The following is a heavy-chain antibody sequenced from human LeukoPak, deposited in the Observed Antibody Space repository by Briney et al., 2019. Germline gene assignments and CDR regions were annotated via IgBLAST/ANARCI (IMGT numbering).Heavy chain of an antibody. CDR2: IYYSGST. Sequence: SETLSLTCTASGGSISSSSYYWGWIRQPPGKGLEWIGSIYYSGSTYYNPSLKSRVTISVDTSKNQFSLKLSSVTAADTAVYYCARLSTTETGPEYWGQRTLVTVSS. CDR3: ARLSTTETGPEY. J-gene: IGHJ4*02. V-gene: IGHV4-39*01. D-gene: IGHD4-17*01. CDR1: GGSISSSSYY.